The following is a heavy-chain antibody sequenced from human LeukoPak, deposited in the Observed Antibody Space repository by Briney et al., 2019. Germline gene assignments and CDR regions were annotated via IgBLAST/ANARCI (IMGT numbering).Heavy chain of an antibody. V-gene: IGHV3-23*01. D-gene: IGHD3-16*02. CDR1: GFTFSSYA. J-gene: IGHJ4*02. CDR3: AKRGANYDYIWGSYRSGY. CDR2: ISGSGGGT. Sequence: GGSQRLSCAVSGFTFSSYAMSWVRQAPGKGLEWVSAISGSGGGTYYADSVKGRFTISRDNSKNTLHLQMNSLRAEDTAVYYCAKRGANYDYIWGSYRSGYWGQGTLVTVSS.